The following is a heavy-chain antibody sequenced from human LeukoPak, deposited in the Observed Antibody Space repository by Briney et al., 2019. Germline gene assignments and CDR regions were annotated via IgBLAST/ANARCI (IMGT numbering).Heavy chain of an antibody. CDR3: ARDPLIFYDRVVAGYFDY. D-gene: IGHD3-22*01. V-gene: IGHV1-18*01. J-gene: IGHJ4*02. Sequence: GASVKVSCKASGYTFTSYGISWVRQAPGQGLEWMGWISAYNGNTNYAQKLQGRVTMTTDTSTSTAYMELRSLRSDDTAVYYCARDPLIFYDRVVAGYFDYWGQGTLVTVSS. CDR1: GYTFTSYG. CDR2: ISAYNGNT.